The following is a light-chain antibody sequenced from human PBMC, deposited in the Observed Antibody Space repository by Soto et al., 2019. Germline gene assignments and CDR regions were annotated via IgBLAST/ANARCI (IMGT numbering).Light chain of an antibody. J-gene: IGKJ5*01. Sequence: EIVLTQSPATLSLSPGERATLSCRASQSVSSYLAWYQQKPGQAPRLLIYDSSNRATGIPARFSGSGSGTDFTLTTSSLEPEDFAVYSCQKRSNWPRIPFGKGTRLEIK. CDR2: DSS. CDR3: QKRSNWPRIP. CDR1: QSVSSY. V-gene: IGKV3-11*01.